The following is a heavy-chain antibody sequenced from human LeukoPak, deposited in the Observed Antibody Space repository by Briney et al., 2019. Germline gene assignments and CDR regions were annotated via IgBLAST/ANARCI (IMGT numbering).Heavy chain of an antibody. CDR1: GFTFSSSC. CDR3: ARRSIVVAAAYDAFDI. Sequence: GGSLRLSCAASGFTFSSSCMHWVRQAPGKGLEWVANIKQDGSEKYYVDSVKGRFTISRDNAKNSLYLQMNSLRAEDTAVYYCARRSIVVAAAYDAFDIWGQGTLVTVSS. J-gene: IGHJ3*02. CDR2: IKQDGSEK. V-gene: IGHV3-7*01. D-gene: IGHD3-22*01.